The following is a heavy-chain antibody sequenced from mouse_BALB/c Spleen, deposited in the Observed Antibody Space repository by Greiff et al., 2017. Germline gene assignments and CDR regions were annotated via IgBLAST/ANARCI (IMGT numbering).Heavy chain of an antibody. CDR2: ILPGSGST. J-gene: IGHJ2*01. D-gene: IGHD1-2*01. V-gene: IGHV1-9*01. CDR1: GYTFSSYW. CDR3: ARRELRPYYFDY. Sequence: VKLMESGAELMKPGASVKISCKATGYTFSSYWIEWVKQRPGHGLEWIGEILPGSGSTNYNEKFKGKATFTADTSSNTAYMQLSSLTSEDSAVYYCARRELRPYYFDYWGQGTTLTVSS.